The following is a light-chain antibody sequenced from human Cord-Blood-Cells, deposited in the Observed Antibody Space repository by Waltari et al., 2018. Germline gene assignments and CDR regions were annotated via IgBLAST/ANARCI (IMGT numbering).Light chain of an antibody. J-gene: IGKJ4*01. V-gene: IGKV3-11*01. CDR3: QQRSNWPLT. CDR2: DAS. CDR1: QSVRSY. Sequence: EIVLTHSPATLSLSPGERANLSCRASQSVRSYLAWYQQKPGQAPRLLIYDASNRATGIPARFSGSGSGTDFTLTISSLEPEDFAVYYCQQRSNWPLTFGGGTKVEIK.